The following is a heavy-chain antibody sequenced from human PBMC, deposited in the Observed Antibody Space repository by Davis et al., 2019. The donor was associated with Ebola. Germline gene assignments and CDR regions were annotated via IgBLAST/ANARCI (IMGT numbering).Heavy chain of an antibody. V-gene: IGHV3-74*01. CDR1: GFTFSTYN. CDR3: ARGRDCGGGCYGLPYHGMDV. Sequence: GESLKISCATSGFTFSTYNMNWVRQAPGKGLVWVSRVNPDGSRTAYADSVKGRFTVSRDNAKDTLYLQMNSLRAEETAVYYCARGRDCGGGCYGLPYHGMDVWGQGTTVTVAS. D-gene: IGHD2-21*02. J-gene: IGHJ6*02. CDR2: VNPDGSRT.